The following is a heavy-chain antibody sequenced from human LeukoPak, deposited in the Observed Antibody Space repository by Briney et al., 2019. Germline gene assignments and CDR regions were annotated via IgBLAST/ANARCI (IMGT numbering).Heavy chain of an antibody. CDR1: GYTFTGYY. CDR2: INPNSGGT. D-gene: IGHD3-22*01. CDR3: ARGPFTMIEGHFDY. V-gene: IGHV1-2*02. J-gene: IGHJ4*02. Sequence: ASVKVSCKASGYTFTGYYMHWVRQAPGQGLEWMGWINPNSGGTNYAQKFQGRVTITADKSTSTAYMELSSLRSEDTAVYYCARGPFTMIEGHFDYWGQGTLVTVSS.